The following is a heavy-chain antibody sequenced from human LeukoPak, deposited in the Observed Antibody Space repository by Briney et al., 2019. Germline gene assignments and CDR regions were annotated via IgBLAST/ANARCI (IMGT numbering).Heavy chain of an antibody. J-gene: IGHJ4*02. CDR3: ARGPDSGVKYPFDY. D-gene: IGHD3-22*01. CDR1: GYTFTTYY. CDR2: INLNSGYT. Sequence: ASVKVSCKTFGYTFTTYYIHWMRQAPGQGLEWMGWINLNSGYTKYAHKFQGRVIMTRDTYISTVSGELSRLRSDDTAVFYCARGPDSGVKYPFDYWGQGTLVTVSS. V-gene: IGHV1-2*07.